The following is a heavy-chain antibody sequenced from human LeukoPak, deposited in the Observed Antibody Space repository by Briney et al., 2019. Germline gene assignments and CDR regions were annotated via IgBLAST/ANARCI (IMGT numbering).Heavy chain of an antibody. CDR2: IYSSGST. CDR1: GGSISSYY. J-gene: IGHJ5*02. Sequence: SETLSLTCTVSGGSISSYYWSWIRQSAGKGLEWIGRIYSSGSTNYNPSLKSRVTMSIDTSKNQFSLNVSSVTAADTAMHYCAKGGSSWYNWFDPWGQGSLVTVSS. V-gene: IGHV4-4*07. D-gene: IGHD6-13*01. CDR3: AKGGSSWYNWFDP.